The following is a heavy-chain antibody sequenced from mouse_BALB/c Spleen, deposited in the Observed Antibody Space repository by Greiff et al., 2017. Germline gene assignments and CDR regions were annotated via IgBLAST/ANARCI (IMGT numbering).Heavy chain of an antibody. Sequence: VQLQQSGAELVRPGTSVKVSCKASGYAFTNYLIEWVKQRPGQGLEWIGVINPGSGGTNYNEKFKGKATLTADKSSSTAYMQLSSLTSDDSAVYFCARGEGFAYWGQGTLVTVSA. J-gene: IGHJ3*01. CDR1: GYAFTNYL. V-gene: IGHV1-54*01. CDR2: INPGSGGT. CDR3: ARGEGFAY.